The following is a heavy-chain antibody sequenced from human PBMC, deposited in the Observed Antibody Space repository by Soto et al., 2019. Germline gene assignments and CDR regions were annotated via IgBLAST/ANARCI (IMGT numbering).Heavy chain of an antibody. Sequence: SETLSLTCTVSGGSISSGGYYWSWIRQHPGKGLEWIWYIYYSGSTYYNPSLKSRVTISVDTSKNQFSLKLGSVTAADTAVYYCARDGGITWFDPWGQGTLVTVSS. CDR3: ARDGGITWFDP. CDR2: IYYSGST. CDR1: GGSISSGGYY. D-gene: IGHD2-15*01. J-gene: IGHJ5*02. V-gene: IGHV4-31*03.